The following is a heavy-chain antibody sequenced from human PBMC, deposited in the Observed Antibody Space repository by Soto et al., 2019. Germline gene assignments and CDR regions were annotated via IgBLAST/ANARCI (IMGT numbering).Heavy chain of an antibody. CDR3: ARDHHYCSGGSCYLGTIYYYYYYGMDV. CDR1: GGTFSSYA. Sequence: GASVKVSCKASGGTFSSYAISWVRQAPGQGLEWMGGIIPIFGTANYAQKFQGRVTITADKSTSTAYMELSSLRSEDTAVYYCARDHHYCSGGSCYLGTIYYYYYYGMDVWGQGTTVTVSS. V-gene: IGHV1-69*06. J-gene: IGHJ6*02. CDR2: IIPIFGTA. D-gene: IGHD2-15*01.